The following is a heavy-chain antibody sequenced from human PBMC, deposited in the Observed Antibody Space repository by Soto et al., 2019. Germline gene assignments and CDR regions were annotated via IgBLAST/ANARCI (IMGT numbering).Heavy chain of an antibody. CDR2: IIPLFGTR. CDR3: AKSKNDVWNAHYGMDV. D-gene: IGHD3-3*01. CDR1: GGTFTSDA. V-gene: IGHV1-69*06. J-gene: IGHJ6*01. Sequence: QVQLVQSGGEVRKPGSSVKVSCEASGGTFTSDALSWVRQAPGQGLEWMGGIIPLFGTRNYAHKFQGRLTIAANKTTSTAYMELSSLRSEDTAIYYCAKSKNDVWNAHYGMDVGGQGTTVIVSS.